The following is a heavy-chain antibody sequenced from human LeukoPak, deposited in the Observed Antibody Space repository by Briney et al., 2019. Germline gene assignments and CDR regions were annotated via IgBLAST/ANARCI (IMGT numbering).Heavy chain of an antibody. J-gene: IGHJ4*02. V-gene: IGHV4-34*01. CDR2: INHSGST. CDR1: GGSFSGYY. Sequence: SETLSLTCAVYGGSFSGYYWNWIRQPPGKGLEWIGEINHSGSTNYSPSLKSRVTISVDTSKKQFSLNLTSVTAADTAVYYCARRGVAGTAYWGQGTLVTVSS. CDR3: ARRGVAGTAY. D-gene: IGHD6-19*01.